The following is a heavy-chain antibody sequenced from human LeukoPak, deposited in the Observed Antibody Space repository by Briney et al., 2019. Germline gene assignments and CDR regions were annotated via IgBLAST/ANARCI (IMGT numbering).Heavy chain of an antibody. D-gene: IGHD2-2*01. CDR3: ASQYCSSTSCHYGTFDS. CDR1: GYRLTSYW. CDR2: IYPRDSET. Sequence: GESLKTSCKGSGYRLTSYWLGWVRQMPGKGLEWMRIIYPRDSETRYSPSFQGQVTISADKSISTAYLQWSSLKASDTAMYYCASQYCSSTSCHYGTFDSWGQGTLVTVSS. V-gene: IGHV5-51*01. J-gene: IGHJ4*02.